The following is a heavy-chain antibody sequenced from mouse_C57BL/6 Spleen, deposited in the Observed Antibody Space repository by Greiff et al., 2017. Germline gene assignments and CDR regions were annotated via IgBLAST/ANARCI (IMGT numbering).Heavy chain of an antibody. CDR3: ARSPSYGSSYGFAD. CDR2: INPNNGGT. Sequence: VQLQQSGPELVKPGASVKIPCKASGYTFTDYNMDWVKQSHGKSLEWIGDINPNNGGTNYNQKFKGKATLTVDKSSSTAYMERRSLTSEDTAVYYCARSPSYGSSYGFADWGQGTLVTVSA. CDR1: GYTFTDYN. D-gene: IGHD1-1*01. V-gene: IGHV1-18*01. J-gene: IGHJ3*01.